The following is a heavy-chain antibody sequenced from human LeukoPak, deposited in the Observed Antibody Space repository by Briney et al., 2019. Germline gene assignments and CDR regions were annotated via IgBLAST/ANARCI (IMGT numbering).Heavy chain of an antibody. Sequence: SETLSLTCAVYGGSFSGYYWSCIRQPPGKGLEWIGEINHSGSTNYNPSLKSRVTISVDTSKNQFSLKLSSVTAADTAVYYCARGERLNTMTQGGCAFDIWGQGTMVTVSS. D-gene: IGHD3-22*01. V-gene: IGHV4-34*01. CDR3: ARGERLNTMTQGGCAFDI. CDR1: GGSFSGYY. J-gene: IGHJ3*02. CDR2: INHSGST.